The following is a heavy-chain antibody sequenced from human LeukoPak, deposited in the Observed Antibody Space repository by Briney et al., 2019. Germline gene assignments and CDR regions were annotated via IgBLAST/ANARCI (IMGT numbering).Heavy chain of an antibody. CDR2: IKQDGSEK. CDR3: ARGRGWLEDY. CDR1: GFTFSNYW. Sequence: GGSLRLSCAASGFTFSNYWMNWVRQAPGKGLEWVANIKQDGSEKNYVDSVKGRFTISRDNAKNSLFLQMNSLRADDTAVYYCARGRGWLEDYWGQRTQVTVSS. D-gene: IGHD5-12*01. J-gene: IGHJ4*02. V-gene: IGHV3-7*05.